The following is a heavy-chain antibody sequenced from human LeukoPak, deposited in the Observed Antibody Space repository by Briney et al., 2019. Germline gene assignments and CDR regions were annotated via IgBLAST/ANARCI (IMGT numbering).Heavy chain of an antibody. J-gene: IGHJ4*02. CDR3: ARVLLGYSSSWYSTGDY. CDR1: GYTFTSYG. CDR2: ISAYNGNT. Sequence: ASVKVSCKASGYTFTSYGISWVRQAPGQGLEWMGWISAYNGNTNYAQKLQGRVTMTTDTSTSTAYMELRSLRSDDTAVYYCARVLLGYSSSWYSTGDYWGQGTLVTVSS. D-gene: IGHD6-13*01. V-gene: IGHV1-18*01.